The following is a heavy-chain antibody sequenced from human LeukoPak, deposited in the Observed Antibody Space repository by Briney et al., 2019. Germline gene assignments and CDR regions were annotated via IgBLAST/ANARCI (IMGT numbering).Heavy chain of an antibody. CDR3: ASGTTGTFGY. CDR1: GFTFSSYS. D-gene: IGHD1-1*01. J-gene: IGHJ4*02. Sequence: GGSLRLSCAASGFTFSSYSMNWVRQAPGKGLEWVSSISSSGSYIYSADSVKGRITISRDNAKNSLYLQMNSLRAEDTAVYYCASGTTGTFGYWGQGTLVTVSS. CDR2: ISSSGSYI. V-gene: IGHV3-21*01.